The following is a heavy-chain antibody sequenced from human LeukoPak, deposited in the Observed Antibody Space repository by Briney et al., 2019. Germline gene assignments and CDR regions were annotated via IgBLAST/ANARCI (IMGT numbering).Heavy chain of an antibody. V-gene: IGHV1-46*01. CDR1: GYTFTSYY. CDR3: ARTAQVLLQFDY. J-gene: IGHJ4*02. D-gene: IGHD4/OR15-4a*01. CDR2: INPSGGST. Sequence: ASVKVSCKASGYTFTSYYMHWVRQAPGQGLEWMGIINPSGGSTSYAQEFQGRVTMTRDTSTSTVYMELSSLRSEDAAVYYCARTAQVLLQFDYWGQGTLVTVSS.